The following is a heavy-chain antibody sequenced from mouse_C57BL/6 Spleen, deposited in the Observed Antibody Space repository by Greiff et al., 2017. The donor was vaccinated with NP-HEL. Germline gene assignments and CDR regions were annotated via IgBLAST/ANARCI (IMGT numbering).Heavy chain of an antibody. CDR3: ARKGTGTMAMDY. D-gene: IGHD4-1*01. Sequence: EVQLVESGGDLVKPGGSLKLSCAASGFTFSSYGMSWVRQTPDKRLEWVATISSGGSYTYYPDSVKGRFTISRDNAKNTRYLQMSSLKSEDTAMYYCARKGTGTMAMDYWGQGTSVTVSS. CDR1: GFTFSSYG. CDR2: ISSGGSYT. J-gene: IGHJ4*01. V-gene: IGHV5-6*01.